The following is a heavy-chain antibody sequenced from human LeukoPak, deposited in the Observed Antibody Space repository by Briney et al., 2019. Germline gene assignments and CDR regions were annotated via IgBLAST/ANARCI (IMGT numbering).Heavy chain of an antibody. CDR2: IYYSGST. CDR3: ARRGGYYYSDY. J-gene: IGHJ4*02. D-gene: IGHD3-22*01. V-gene: IGHV4-39*01. CDR1: GGSISSSSYY. Sequence: SETLSLTCTVPGGSISSSSYYWGWIRQPPGKGLERIGSIYYSGSTYYNPSLKSRVTISVETSKNQFSLKLSSVTAADTAVYYCARRGGYYYSDYWGQGTLVTVSS.